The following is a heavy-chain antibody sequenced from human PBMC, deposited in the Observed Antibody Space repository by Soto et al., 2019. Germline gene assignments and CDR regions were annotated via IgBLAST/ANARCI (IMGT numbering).Heavy chain of an antibody. V-gene: IGHV1-2*04. Sequence: ASEEALSKASGYTFTGYYMHWVRQAPGQGLEWMGWINPNSGGTNYAQKSQGWVTMTRDTSISTAYMELSRLRSDDTAVYYGARGDYYDSSGYYYYYYGMDVWGQGTTVTVSS. CDR1: GYTFTGYY. J-gene: IGHJ6*02. D-gene: IGHD3-22*01. CDR2: INPNSGGT. CDR3: ARGDYYDSSGYYYYYYGMDV.